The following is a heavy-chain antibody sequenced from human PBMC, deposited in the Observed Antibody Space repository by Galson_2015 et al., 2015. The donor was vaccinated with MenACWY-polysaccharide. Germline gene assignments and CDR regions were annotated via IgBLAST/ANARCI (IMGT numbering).Heavy chain of an antibody. J-gene: IGHJ3*02. Sequence: SLRLSCAASGFTFSSNWMHWVRQAPGKGLVWVSLIKSDGSSTSYADSMKGRFTISRDNAKNTLHLQMNSLRVEDTALYYCARDGTGTVAGALDIWGQGTMVTVSS. V-gene: IGHV3-74*01. CDR3: ARDGTGTVAGALDI. D-gene: IGHD1/OR15-1a*01. CDR2: IKSDGSST. CDR1: GFTFSSNW.